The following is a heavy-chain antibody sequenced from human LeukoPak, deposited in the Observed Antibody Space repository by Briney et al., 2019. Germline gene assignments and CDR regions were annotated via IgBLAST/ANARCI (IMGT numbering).Heavy chain of an antibody. Sequence: GGSLRLSCAASGFTFSSYGMSWVRQAPGKGLEWVSAISGSGGSTYYADSVKGRFTISRGNSKNTLYLQMNSLRAEDTAVYYCAKDGKVVPAAIPLDAFDIWGQGTMVTVSS. V-gene: IGHV3-23*01. CDR3: AKDGKVVPAAIPLDAFDI. J-gene: IGHJ3*02. CDR1: GFTFSSYG. D-gene: IGHD2-2*02. CDR2: ISGSGGST.